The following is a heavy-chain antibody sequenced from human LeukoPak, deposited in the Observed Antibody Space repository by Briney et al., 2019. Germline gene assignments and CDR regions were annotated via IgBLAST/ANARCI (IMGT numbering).Heavy chain of an antibody. CDR2: ISIDGSTT. D-gene: IGHD1-26*01. V-gene: IGHV3-74*01. Sequence: GGSLRLSCVGSGFTFSSYWMHWVRQGPGKGLEWVSRISIDGSTTTYADSVKGRFTISRDNAKNTLYLQMDSLRAEDTAVYYCARDYSGTDYWGQGTLVTVSS. CDR1: GFTFSSYW. J-gene: IGHJ4*02. CDR3: ARDYSGTDY.